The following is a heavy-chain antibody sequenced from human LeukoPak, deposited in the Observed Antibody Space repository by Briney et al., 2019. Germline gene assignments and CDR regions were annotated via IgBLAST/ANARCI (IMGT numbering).Heavy chain of an antibody. CDR2: ISSSDGTT. D-gene: IGHD3-9*01. V-gene: IGHV3-48*03. CDR3: ARDNGYYDVLDGYPIDY. CDR1: GFTFSSFE. Sequence: GGSLRLSCAASGFTFSSFEMNWVRQAPGKGLEWVSYISSSDGTTYYADSVKGRFTISRDNAKNSLYLQMNSLRAEDTAVYFCARDNGYYDVLDGYPIDYWGQGTLVTVSS. J-gene: IGHJ4*02.